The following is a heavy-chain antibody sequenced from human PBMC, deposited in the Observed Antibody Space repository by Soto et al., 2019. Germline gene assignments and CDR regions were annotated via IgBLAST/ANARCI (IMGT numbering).Heavy chain of an antibody. Sequence: GASVKVSCKASGGTFSSYAISWVRQAPGQGLEWMGGIIPILGTANDAQKFQGRVTITADESTSTAYMELSSLRSEDTAVYYCARGAEITIFRVVIPDYYYYGMDVWGQGTTVTVSS. CDR2: IIPILGTA. V-gene: IGHV1-69*13. J-gene: IGHJ6*02. CDR1: GGTFSSYA. CDR3: ARGAEITIFRVVIPDYYYYGMDV. D-gene: IGHD3-3*01.